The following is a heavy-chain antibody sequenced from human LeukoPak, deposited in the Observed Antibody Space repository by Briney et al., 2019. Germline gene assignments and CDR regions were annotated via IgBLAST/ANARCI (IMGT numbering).Heavy chain of an antibody. CDR3: ARSGAARFYYYYGMDV. J-gene: IGHJ6*02. CDR1: GGSFSGYY. D-gene: IGHD6-6*01. V-gene: IGHV4-34*01. Sequence: SETLSLTCAVYGGSFSGYYWSWIRQPPGKGLEWIGEINHSGSTNYNPSLKSRVTISVDTSKNQFSLKLSSVTAADTAVYYCARSGAARFYYYYGMDVWSQGTTVTASS. CDR2: INHSGST.